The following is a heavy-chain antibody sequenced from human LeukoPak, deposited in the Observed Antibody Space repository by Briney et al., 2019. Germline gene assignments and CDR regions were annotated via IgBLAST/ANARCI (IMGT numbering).Heavy chain of an antibody. V-gene: IGHV1-8*01. CDR2: MNPNRGNT. CDR3: ARHRLWFGELSEMDV. D-gene: IGHD3-10*01. J-gene: IGHJ6*04. Sequence: ASVKVSCKASGYTFTSYVINWVRQATGQALEWMGWMNPNRGNTGYAHKFQGRVTMTRHTSISTAYMELGSLRSEDTAVYYCARHRLWFGELSEMDVWGKGNTVTVSS. CDR1: GYTFTSYV.